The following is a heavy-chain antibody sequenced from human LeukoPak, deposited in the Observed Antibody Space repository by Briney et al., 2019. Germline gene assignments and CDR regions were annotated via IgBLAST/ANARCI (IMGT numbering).Heavy chain of an antibody. CDR3: ARVGSGYSYHFDY. V-gene: IGHV1-2*02. Sequence: GASVKVSCKASGYTFTGYYMHWVRQAPGQGLEWMGWINPNSGGTNYAQKFQGRVTMTRDTSISTAYMELSRLRSGDTAVYYCARVGSGYSYHFDYWGQGTLVTVSS. D-gene: IGHD3-22*01. J-gene: IGHJ4*02. CDR1: GYTFTGYY. CDR2: INPNSGGT.